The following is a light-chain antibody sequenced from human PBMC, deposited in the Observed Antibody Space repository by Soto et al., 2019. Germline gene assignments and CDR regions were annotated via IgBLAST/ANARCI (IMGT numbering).Light chain of an antibody. CDR3: QQYGNSPPET. CDR1: QSVDNSH. V-gene: IGKV3-20*01. CDR2: GAS. J-gene: IGKJ5*01. Sequence: ETVLTQSPGTLYFSPGERATLSCRASQSVDNSHVAWYQQRRGLPPRLLIYGASNRATGIPDRFSGSGSGADFTLTISRLEPEDFAVYFCQQYGNSPPETFGQGTRL.